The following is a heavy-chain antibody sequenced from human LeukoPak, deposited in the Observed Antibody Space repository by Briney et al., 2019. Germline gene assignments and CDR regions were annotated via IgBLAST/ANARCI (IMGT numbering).Heavy chain of an antibody. J-gene: IGHJ4*02. Sequence: GGSLRLSCAVSGFTVSSNYMTWVRQAPVKELEWVSVIYSGGSIYYADSVKGRFTISRDISKNTVDLQLNSLRAEDTAVYYCASGKETSMAQGYWGQGTLVTVSS. D-gene: IGHD5-18*01. V-gene: IGHV3-53*01. CDR2: IYSGGSI. CDR3: ASGKETSMAQGY. CDR1: GFTVSSNY.